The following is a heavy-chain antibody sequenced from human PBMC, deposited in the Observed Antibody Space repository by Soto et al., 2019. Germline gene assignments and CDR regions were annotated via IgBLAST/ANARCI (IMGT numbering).Heavy chain of an antibody. Sequence: QVQLVQSGAEVKKPGASVKVSCKASGYTFTSYGINWVRQAPGQGLEWMGWISANNGNTHYAQKLQGRVTMTTDTSTSTAYMALRSLRSDDTAVYSCASVQSGYDFAYWGQGTLVTVSS. J-gene: IGHJ4*02. CDR2: ISANNGNT. D-gene: IGHD5-12*01. V-gene: IGHV1-18*01. CDR3: ASVQSGYDFAY. CDR1: GYTFTSYG.